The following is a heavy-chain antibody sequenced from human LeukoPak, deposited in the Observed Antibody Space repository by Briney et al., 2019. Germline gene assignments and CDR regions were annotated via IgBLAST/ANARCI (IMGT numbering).Heavy chain of an antibody. CDR1: GDSVPSNRAA. CDR2: TYYRSKWYN. J-gene: IGHJ4*02. V-gene: IGHV6-1*01. Sequence: SQTLSLTCAISGDSVPSNRAAWNWIRQSPSRGLEWLGRTYYRSKWYNDYAPSVKSRVTINPDTSKNQFSLQLSPVTPEDTAVYYCARDPITGDRFDYWGQGTLVTVSS. D-gene: IGHD7-27*01. CDR3: ARDPITGDRFDY.